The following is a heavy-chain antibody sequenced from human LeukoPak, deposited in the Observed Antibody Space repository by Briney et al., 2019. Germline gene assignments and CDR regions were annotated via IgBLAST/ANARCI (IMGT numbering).Heavy chain of an antibody. V-gene: IGHV4-59*01. CDR2: IYYSGST. J-gene: IGHJ5*02. Sequence: SETLSLTCTVSGGSISSYYWSWIRQPPGKGLEWIGYIYYSGSTNYNPSLKSRVTISVDTSKNQFSLKLSSVTAADTAVYYCARSYSGGDFWSGRRYWFDPWGQGTLVTVSS. D-gene: IGHD3-3*01. CDR3: ARSYSGGDFWSGRRYWFDP. CDR1: GGSISSYY.